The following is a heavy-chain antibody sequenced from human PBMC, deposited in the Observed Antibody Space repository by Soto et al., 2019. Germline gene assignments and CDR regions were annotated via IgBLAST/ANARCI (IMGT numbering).Heavy chain of an antibody. Sequence: GGSLRLSCSASGFTFSSYAMHWVRQAPGKGLEYVSAISSNGGSTYYADSVKGRFTISRDNSKNTLYLQMSSLRAEDTAVYYCVKDLGKNIVVVPAAMNQWGQGTLVTVS. CDR1: GFTFSSYA. V-gene: IGHV3-64D*06. D-gene: IGHD2-2*01. CDR2: ISSNGGST. CDR3: VKDLGKNIVVVPAAMNQ. J-gene: IGHJ4*02.